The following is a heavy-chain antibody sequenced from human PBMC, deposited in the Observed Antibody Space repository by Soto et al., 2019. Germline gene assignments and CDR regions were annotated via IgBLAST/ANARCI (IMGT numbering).Heavy chain of an antibody. CDR1: GGSISSYY. D-gene: IGHD3-16*01. Sequence: SETLSLTCTVSGGSISSYYWSWIRQPAGKGLEWIGRIYTSGSTNYNPSLKSRVTMSVDTPKNQFSLKLSSVTAADTAVYYYATDPGGPPLNRFDTWGHGTVVTVSS. CDR2: IYTSGST. V-gene: IGHV4-4*07. CDR3: ATDPGGPPLNRFDT. J-gene: IGHJ5*01.